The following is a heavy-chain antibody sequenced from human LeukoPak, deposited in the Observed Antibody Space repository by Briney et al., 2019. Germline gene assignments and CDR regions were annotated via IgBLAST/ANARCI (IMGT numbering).Heavy chain of an antibody. D-gene: IGHD2-2*01. CDR1: GFTFGSYA. J-gene: IGHJ4*02. CDR2: ISYDGSNK. CDR3: ARAGGQLLLVRDY. Sequence: GGSLRLSCAASGFTFGSYAMHWVRQAPGKGLEWVAVISYDGSNKYYADSVKGRFTISRDNSKNTLYLQMNSLRAEDTAVYYCARAGGQLLLVRDYWGQGTLVTVSS. V-gene: IGHV3-30-3*01.